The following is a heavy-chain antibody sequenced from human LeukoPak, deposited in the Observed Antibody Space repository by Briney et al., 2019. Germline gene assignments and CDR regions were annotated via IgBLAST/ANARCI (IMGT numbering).Heavy chain of an antibody. D-gene: IGHD5-12*01. CDR3: ARSSGYATAADY. CDR2: ISSSSSYI. Sequence: PGGSLRLSCAASGFTFSSYSMNWVRQAPGKGLEWVSSISSSSSYIYYADSVKGRFTISRDNAKNSLYLQMNSLRAEDTAVYYCARSSGYATAADYWGQGTLVTVSS. V-gene: IGHV3-21*01. CDR1: GFTFSSYS. J-gene: IGHJ4*02.